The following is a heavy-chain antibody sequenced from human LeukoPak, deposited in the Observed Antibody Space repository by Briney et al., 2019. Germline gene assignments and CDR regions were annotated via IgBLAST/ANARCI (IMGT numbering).Heavy chain of an antibody. CDR1: GYTFTNYG. D-gene: IGHD6-13*01. CDR2: ISAYDGNT. CDR3: ARGESDLYSSSWPFDY. J-gene: IGHJ4*02. Sequence: ASVKVSCKASGYTFTNYGITWVRQAPGQGLEWMGWISAYDGNTNFAQKLQGRVTMTTDTSTSTAYMELRSLRSDDTAVYYCARGESDLYSSSWPFDYWGQGTLVTVSS. V-gene: IGHV1-18*01.